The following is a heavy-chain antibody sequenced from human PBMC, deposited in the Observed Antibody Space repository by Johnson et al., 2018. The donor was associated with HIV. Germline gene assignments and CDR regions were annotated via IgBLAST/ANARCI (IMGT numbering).Heavy chain of an antibody. CDR1: GFTFSDYY. CDR2: ISYDGSSQ. D-gene: IGHD5-24*01. J-gene: IGHJ3*02. Sequence: VQVVESGGGLVKPGGSLRLFCAASGFTFSDYYMNWIRQTPGKGLEWMAVISYDGSSQYYADSEKGRLTISRDNSKNTLYLQMNSLRTEDTAVYYCARDADGYNPYDAFDIWGQGTMVTVSS. V-gene: IGHV3-30*03. CDR3: ARDADGYNPYDAFDI.